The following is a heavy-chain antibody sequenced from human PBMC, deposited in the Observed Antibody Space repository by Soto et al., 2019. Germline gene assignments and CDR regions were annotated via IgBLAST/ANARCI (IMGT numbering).Heavy chain of an antibody. Sequence: QVQLQESGPGLVKPSGTLSLTCAVSGGSISSSNWWSWVRHPPGNGLEWIGEIYHSGSTNYNPSLMSRVPISVDKYENQFSLRLSSVTAADTVVYYCARDSSSRDRYYYYYWGHGNLATVSS. CDR1: GGSISSSNW. V-gene: IGHV4-4*02. CDR3: ARDSSSRDRYYYYY. CDR2: IYHSGST. D-gene: IGHD6-6*01. J-gene: IGHJ4*01.